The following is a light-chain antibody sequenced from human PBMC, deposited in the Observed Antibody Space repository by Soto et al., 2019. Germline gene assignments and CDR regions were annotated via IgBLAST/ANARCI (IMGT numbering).Light chain of an antibody. CDR2: DAS. CDR1: QSISSW. CDR3: QQTYSNPQT. Sequence: DIQMTQSPSTLSASVGDRVTITCRASQSISSWLAWYQQKPGKAPKLLIYDASSLESGVPSRFSGSGSGTEFTLTISSLQPEDFATYHCQQTYSNPQTFGQGTKVDIK. V-gene: IGKV1-5*01. J-gene: IGKJ1*01.